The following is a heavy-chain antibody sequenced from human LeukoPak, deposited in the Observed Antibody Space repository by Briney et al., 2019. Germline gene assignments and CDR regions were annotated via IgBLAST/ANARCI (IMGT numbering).Heavy chain of an antibody. CDR3: ARTNYGDYNWFDP. J-gene: IGHJ5*02. Sequence: SETLSLTCKVSGGSVSSDSYYWGWIRQPPGQGLEWIGYIHNSGSTKYNASLKSRLTISVDTSKNQFSLEVTSVTAADTAVYYCARTNYGDYNWFDPWGQGTLVTVSS. V-gene: IGHV4-61*01. CDR1: GGSVSSDSYY. CDR2: IHNSGST. D-gene: IGHD4-17*01.